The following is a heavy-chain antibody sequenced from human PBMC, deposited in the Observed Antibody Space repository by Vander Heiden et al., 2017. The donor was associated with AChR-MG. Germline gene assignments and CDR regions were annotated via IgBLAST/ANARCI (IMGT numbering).Heavy chain of an antibody. Sequence: EVQLLESGGGLVQPGGSLRLSCAASGFTSRSYAMNWCRQGPGKGLEGVSAMSGSGGSTDYAGSVKGRFTSSRDNSKNTLYLQMNSLRAEDTAVYYCTNLYSSGWYYFDYWGQGTLVTVSS. CDR3: TNLYSSGWYYFDY. D-gene: IGHD6-19*01. V-gene: IGHV3-23*01. J-gene: IGHJ4*02. CDR2: MSGSGGST. CDR1: GFTSRSYA.